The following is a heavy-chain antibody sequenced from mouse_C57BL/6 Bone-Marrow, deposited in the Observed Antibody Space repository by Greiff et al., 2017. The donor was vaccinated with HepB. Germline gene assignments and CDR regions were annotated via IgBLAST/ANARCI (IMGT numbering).Heavy chain of an antibody. Sequence: QVQLKQSGAELARPGASVKLSCKASGYTFTSYGISWVKQRTGQGLEWIGEIYPRSGNTYYNEKFKGKATLTADKSSSTAYMELRSLTSEDSAVYFCAREKFLEAWFAYWGQGTLVTVSA. CDR3: AREKFLEAWFAY. V-gene: IGHV1-81*01. CDR2: IYPRSGNT. J-gene: IGHJ3*01. CDR1: GYTFTSYG.